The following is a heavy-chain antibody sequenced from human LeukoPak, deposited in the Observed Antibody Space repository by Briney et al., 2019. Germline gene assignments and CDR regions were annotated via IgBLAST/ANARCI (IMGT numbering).Heavy chain of an antibody. J-gene: IGHJ4*02. D-gene: IGHD1-1*01. CDR3: ARDLTARVSEGTHDY. V-gene: IGHV4-4*07. CDR1: GGSISSYY. Sequence: SETLSLTCTVSGGSISSYYWSWIRQPAGKGLEWIGRIYTSGSTNYNPSLKSQVTMSVDTSKNQFSLKLSSVTAADTAVYYCARDLTARVSEGTHDYWGQGTLVTVSS. CDR2: IYTSGST.